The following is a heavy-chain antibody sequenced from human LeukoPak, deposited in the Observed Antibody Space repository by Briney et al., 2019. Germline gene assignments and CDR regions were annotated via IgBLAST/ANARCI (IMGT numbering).Heavy chain of an antibody. Sequence: SETLSLTCTVSGGSISSYYWSWIRQPPGKGLEWIGYIYYSGSTNYNPSLKSRVTISADTSKNQFSLKLSSVTAADTAVYYCASLGLYYYDSSGYNNWFDPWGQGTLVTVSS. J-gene: IGHJ5*02. V-gene: IGHV4-59*08. CDR1: GGSISSYY. D-gene: IGHD3-22*01. CDR3: ASLGLYYYDSSGYNNWFDP. CDR2: IYYSGST.